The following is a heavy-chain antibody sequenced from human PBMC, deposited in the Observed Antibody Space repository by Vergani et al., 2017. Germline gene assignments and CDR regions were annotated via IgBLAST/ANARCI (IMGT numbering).Heavy chain of an antibody. CDR2: INPSGGHT. CDR3: ARDQFYAPARIVVVPPSGDY. V-gene: IGHV1-46*01. J-gene: IGHJ4*02. Sequence: QVQLVQSGAEVKKPGASVKVSCKTSGYTFSNYYMHWVRQAPGQGLEWMGIINPSGGHTNYAQKFQGRVTMTRDTSTSTVYMELSSLRSEDTAIYYCARDQFYAPARIVVVPPSGDYWGQGTLVTVSS. CDR1: GYTFSNYY. D-gene: IGHD2-2*01.